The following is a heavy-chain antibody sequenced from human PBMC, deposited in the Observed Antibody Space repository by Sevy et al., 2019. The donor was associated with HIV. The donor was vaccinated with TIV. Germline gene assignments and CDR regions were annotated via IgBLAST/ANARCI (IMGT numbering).Heavy chain of an antibody. CDR3: ARGKAALPAYYYGMDV. D-gene: IGHD6-6*01. CDR1: GFTFSSYG. Sequence: GGSLRLSCAASGFTFSSYGMHWVRQTPTKGLEWMAVIGYDGSNKNYADSVKGRFTISRDNSKNMLDLQMNSLRPEDTAVYYCARGKAALPAYYYGMDVWGQGTTVTVSS. V-gene: IGHV3-33*08. J-gene: IGHJ6*02. CDR2: IGYDGSNK.